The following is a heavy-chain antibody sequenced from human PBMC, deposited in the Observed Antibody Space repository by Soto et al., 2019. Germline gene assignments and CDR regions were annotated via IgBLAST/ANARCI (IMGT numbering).Heavy chain of an antibody. Sequence: GGSLRLSCAASGFTFSSYGMHWVRQAPGKGLEWVAVIWYDGSNKYYADSVKGRFTISRDNSKNTLYLQMNSLRAEDTAVYYCARVRSTRPYCSSGSCVYYYMDVWGKGTTVTVSS. CDR1: GFTFSSYG. CDR2: IWYDGSNK. J-gene: IGHJ6*03. CDR3: ARVRSTRPYCSSGSCVYYYMDV. D-gene: IGHD2-15*01. V-gene: IGHV3-33*01.